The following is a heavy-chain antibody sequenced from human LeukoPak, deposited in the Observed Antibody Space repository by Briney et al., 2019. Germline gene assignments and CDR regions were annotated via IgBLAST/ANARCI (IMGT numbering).Heavy chain of an antibody. V-gene: IGHV4-30-2*01. Sequence: SETLSLTCAVSGGSISSGGYSWSWIRQPPGKGLEWIGYIYHSGSTYYNPSLKSRVTISVGRSKNQFSLKLSSVTAADTAVYYCARVRWDYGDYRYFDYWGQGTLVTVSS. D-gene: IGHD4-17*01. CDR3: ARVRWDYGDYRYFDY. J-gene: IGHJ4*02. CDR1: GGSISSGGYS. CDR2: IYHSGST.